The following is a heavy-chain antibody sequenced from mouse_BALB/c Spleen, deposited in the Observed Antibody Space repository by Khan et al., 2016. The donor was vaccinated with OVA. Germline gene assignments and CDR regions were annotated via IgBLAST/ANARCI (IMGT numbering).Heavy chain of an antibody. CDR2: INTHSGVP. V-gene: IGHV9-4*02. CDR1: GYTFTTAG. Sequence: QIQLVQSGPELKKPGETVRISCKASGYTFTTAGMQWVQKMPGKGLKWIGWINTHSGVPKYAEDFKGRFAFSLDTSASTTYLHITNLKNEDTATYFGARGGAAYYRNDGGAMDYWGQGTSVTVSS. D-gene: IGHD2-14*01. CDR3: ARGGAAYYRNDGGAMDY. J-gene: IGHJ4*01.